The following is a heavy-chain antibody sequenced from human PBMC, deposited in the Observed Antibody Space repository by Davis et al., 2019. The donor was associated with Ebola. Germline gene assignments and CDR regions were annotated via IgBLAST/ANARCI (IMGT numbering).Heavy chain of an antibody. D-gene: IGHD3-16*01. J-gene: IGHJ6*02. CDR1: GGSFSGYY. CDR2: INHSGST. Sequence: PGGSLRLSCAVYGGSFSGYYWSWIRQPPGKGLEWIGEINHSGSTNYNPSLKSRVTISVDTSKNQFSLKLSSVTAADTAVYYCARGGGTNYYYGMDVWGQGTTVTVSS. CDR3: ARGGGTNYYYGMDV. V-gene: IGHV4-34*01.